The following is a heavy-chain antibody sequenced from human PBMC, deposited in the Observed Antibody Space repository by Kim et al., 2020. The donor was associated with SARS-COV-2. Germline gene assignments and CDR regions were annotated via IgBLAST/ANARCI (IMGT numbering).Heavy chain of an antibody. D-gene: IGHD3-16*02. Sequence: SETLSLTCAVYGGSFSGYYWSWIRQPPGKGLEWIGEINHSGSTNYNPSLKSRVTISVDTSKNQFSLKLSSVTAADTAVYYCARGARDYIWGSYRPTYYYYVDVWGKGTTVTVSS. CDR2: INHSGST. CDR3: ARGARDYIWGSYRPTYYYYVDV. V-gene: IGHV4-34*01. CDR1: GGSFSGYY. J-gene: IGHJ6*03.